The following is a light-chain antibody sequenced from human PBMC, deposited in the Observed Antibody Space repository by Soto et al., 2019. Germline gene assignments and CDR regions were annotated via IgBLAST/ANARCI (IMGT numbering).Light chain of an antibody. J-gene: IGLJ2*01. Sequence: QSALTQPSSVSGSPGQSITISCTGTSSDVGTYNSVSWYQQHSGKAPKLMIYEVSNRPSGVSNRFSGSKSGNTASLTISGLQAEDEADYYCSSYRSSTTLAVFGGGTKLTVL. CDR1: SSDVGTYNS. CDR2: EVS. V-gene: IGLV2-14*01. CDR3: SSYRSSTTLAV.